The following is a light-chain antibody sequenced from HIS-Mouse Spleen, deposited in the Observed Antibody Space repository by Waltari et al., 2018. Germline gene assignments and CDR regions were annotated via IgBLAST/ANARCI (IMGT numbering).Light chain of an antibody. CDR1: SRDAGGYNY. Sequence: QSALTQPPSVSGSPGQSITISCTGTSRDAGGYNYVSWYQQHPGKAPKLMIYDVSNRPSGVSNRFSGSKSGNTASLTISGLQAEDEADYYCSSYTSSSTYVFGTGTKVTVL. V-gene: IGLV2-14*03. CDR3: SSYTSSSTYV. J-gene: IGLJ1*01. CDR2: DVS.